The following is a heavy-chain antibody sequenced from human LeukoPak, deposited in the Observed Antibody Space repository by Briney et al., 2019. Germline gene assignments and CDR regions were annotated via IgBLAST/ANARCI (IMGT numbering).Heavy chain of an antibody. Sequence: GGSLRLSCTTSGFIFAKYAMAWVRQSPGKGLEWVSTISASGADTYYADSVRGRFTISRDNSRNALYLQLSRLRVDDTAFYYCPKPLLTPGNWGPGTLVTVSS. J-gene: IGHJ4*02. V-gene: IGHV3-23*01. CDR1: GFIFAKYA. CDR3: PKPLLTPGN. CDR2: ISASGADT. D-gene: IGHD4-23*01.